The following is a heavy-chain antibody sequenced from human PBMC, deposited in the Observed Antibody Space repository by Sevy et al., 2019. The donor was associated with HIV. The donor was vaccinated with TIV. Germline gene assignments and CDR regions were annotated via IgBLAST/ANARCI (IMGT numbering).Heavy chain of an antibody. CDR2: ISTYNGNT. V-gene: IGHV1-18*04. CDR1: GYKVDMYG. J-gene: IGHJ4*01. CDR3: ARATGMAVAGTGRYFDF. Sequence: ASVKVSCKISGYKVDMYGIAWVRQAPGQGLEWMGWISTYNGNTNYAQNFQGRVTMTTATSTSVVYMELGGLRPEDTAVYYCARATGMAVAGTGRYFDFWGQGTLVTVSS. D-gene: IGHD6-19*01.